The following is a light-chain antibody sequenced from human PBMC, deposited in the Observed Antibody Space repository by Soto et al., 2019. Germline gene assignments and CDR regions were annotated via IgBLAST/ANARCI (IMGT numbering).Light chain of an antibody. Sequence: DIQMTQSPSTLSASVGDRVTITCRASQSISSWLAWYQQKPGKAPKLLIKKATTLESGVTSRLSVSGSGTEFTLTISSLQPDDFATYYCQLYDSYSCTFGQGTKLEIK. J-gene: IGKJ2*02. CDR3: QLYDSYSCT. V-gene: IGKV1-5*03. CDR1: QSISSW. CDR2: KAT.